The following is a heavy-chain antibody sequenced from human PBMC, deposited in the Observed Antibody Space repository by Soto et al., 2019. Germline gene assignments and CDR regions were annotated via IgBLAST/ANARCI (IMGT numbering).Heavy chain of an antibody. V-gene: IGHV4-4*02. CDR3: ARVRAEQLGVYYFDY. CDR2: IYHSGST. CDR1: GGSISSSNW. D-gene: IGHD6-13*01. Sequence: ETLSLTCAVSGGSISSSNWWSWVRQPPGKGLEWIGEIYHSGSTNYNPSLKSRVTISVDKSKNQFSLKLSSVTAADTAVYYCARVRAEQLGVYYFDYWGQGTLVTVSS. J-gene: IGHJ4*02.